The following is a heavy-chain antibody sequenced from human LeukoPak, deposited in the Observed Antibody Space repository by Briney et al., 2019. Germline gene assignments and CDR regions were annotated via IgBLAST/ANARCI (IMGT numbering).Heavy chain of an antibody. Sequence: GGSLRLSCAASGFTFSSYAMSWVRQAPGKGLEWVSAISGSGGSAYYADSVKGRFTISRDNSKNTLYLQMNSLRAEDTAVYYCAKSVVVTSTYKHWGQGTLVTVSS. D-gene: IGHD2-21*02. J-gene: IGHJ4*02. CDR2: ISGSGGSA. CDR1: GFTFSSYA. CDR3: AKSVVVTSTYKH. V-gene: IGHV3-23*01.